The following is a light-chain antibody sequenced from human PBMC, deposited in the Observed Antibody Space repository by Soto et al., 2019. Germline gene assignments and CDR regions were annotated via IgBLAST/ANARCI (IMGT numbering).Light chain of an antibody. CDR1: RNVGDW. V-gene: IGKV1-5*03. CDR2: KAS. CDR3: QQSFSTPPT. J-gene: IGKJ1*01. Sequence: DKQLTQSPSTLSASIGDRVTITCRASRNVGDWLAWFQQKPGKAPKLLIYKASTLESGVPSRFSASGSGTDFTLTFSSLQPEDFATYYCQQSFSTPPTFGQGTKVDI.